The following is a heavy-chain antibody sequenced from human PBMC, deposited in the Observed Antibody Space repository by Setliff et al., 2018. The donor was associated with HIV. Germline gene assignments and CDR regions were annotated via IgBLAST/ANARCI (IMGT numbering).Heavy chain of an antibody. J-gene: IGHJ4*02. CDR3: ARRKSEDSGYGPRYYDF. D-gene: IGHD3-22*01. CDR1: GYIFTNFW. CDR2: VYPGDFDS. V-gene: IGHV5-51*01. Sequence: GESLKISCQASGYIFTNFWIGWVRQMPGKGLEWMGTVYPGDFDSIYNESFQGHVTMSVDKATRTAYLEGSSLKASDTAIYYCARRKSEDSGYGPRYYDFWGQGTLVTVSS.